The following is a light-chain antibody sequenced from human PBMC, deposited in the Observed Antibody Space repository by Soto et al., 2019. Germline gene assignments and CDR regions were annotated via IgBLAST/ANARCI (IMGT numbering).Light chain of an antibody. CDR1: QDISKY. CDR3: QQYDNLPRNT. Sequence: DIQMTHSPSSLSASVGDRVSITCQASQDISKYLNWYQQKPGKAPKLLIYDTSNLETGVPSRFSGSGAGTHFTFPISSLQPEDTAIYYCQQYDNLPRNTFGQGTKLQIK. V-gene: IGKV1-33*01. CDR2: DTS. J-gene: IGKJ2*01.